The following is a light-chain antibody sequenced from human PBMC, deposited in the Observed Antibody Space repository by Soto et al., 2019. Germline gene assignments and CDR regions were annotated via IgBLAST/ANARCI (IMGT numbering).Light chain of an antibody. CDR2: DAS. CDR3: QQRNTWPT. J-gene: IGKJ4*01. CDR1: QSVSSY. Sequence: EIVLTQSPATLSLSPGERATLSCRASQSVSSYLSWYQQKPGQAPRLLIDDASNRATVIPARFSGSGSGKDFTLTISSLAPEDLAVYYCQQRNTWPTFGGGTKVEIK. V-gene: IGKV3-11*01.